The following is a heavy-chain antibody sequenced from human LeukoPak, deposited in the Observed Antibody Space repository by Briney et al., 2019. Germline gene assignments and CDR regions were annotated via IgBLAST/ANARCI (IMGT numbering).Heavy chain of an antibody. J-gene: IGHJ4*02. Sequence: PGGSLRLSCAASGFTVSSNYMSWVRQAPGKGLEWVSYISSSSSTIYYADSVKGRFTISRDNAKNSLYLQMNSLRAEDTAVYYCARKYCSGGSCYFTDYWGQGTLVTVSS. D-gene: IGHD2-15*01. CDR1: GFTVSSNY. CDR2: ISSSSSTI. V-gene: IGHV3-48*01. CDR3: ARKYCSGGSCYFTDY.